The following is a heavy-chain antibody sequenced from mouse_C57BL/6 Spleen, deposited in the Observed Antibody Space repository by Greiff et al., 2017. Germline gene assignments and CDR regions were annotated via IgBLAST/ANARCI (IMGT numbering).Heavy chain of an antibody. V-gene: IGHV1-15*01. J-gene: IGHJ2*01. CDR1: GYTFTDYE. Sequence: VQLQQSGAELVRPGASVTLSCKASGYTFTDYEMHWVKQTPVHGLEWIGAIDPETGGTAYNQKFKGKAILTADKSSSTAYMELRSLTSEDSAVYYCTRGGYDYPYYFDYWGQGTTLTVSS. D-gene: IGHD2-4*01. CDR2: IDPETGGT. CDR3: TRGGYDYPYYFDY.